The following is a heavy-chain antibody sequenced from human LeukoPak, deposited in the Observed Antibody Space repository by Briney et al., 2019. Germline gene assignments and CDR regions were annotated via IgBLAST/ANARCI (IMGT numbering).Heavy chain of an antibody. J-gene: IGHJ5*02. CDR1: GQSIRSGYY. CDR2: VYQTGTT. CDR3: SRGGIRGGVDNRFDP. D-gene: IGHD3-10*01. Sequence: PSETLSLTCSVSGQSIRSGYYWGWIRPSPEKGLEWIGSVYQTGTTVLNPSLKPRVTMLVDTSRNHFSLKLTSVTAADTAVYYGSRGGIRGGVDNRFDPWGQGTLVIVSS. V-gene: IGHV4-38-2*02.